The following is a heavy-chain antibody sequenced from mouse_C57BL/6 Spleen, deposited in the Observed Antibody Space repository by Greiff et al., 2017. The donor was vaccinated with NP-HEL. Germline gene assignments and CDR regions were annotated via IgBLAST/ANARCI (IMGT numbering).Heavy chain of an antibody. CDR1: GYAFSSSW. J-gene: IGHJ2*01. Sequence: QVQLKESGPELVKPGASVKISCKASGYAFSSSWMNWVKQRPGKGLEWIGRIYPGDGDTNYNGKFKGKATLTADKSSSTAYMQLSSLTSEDSAVYFCARYDYDSYYFDYWGQGTTLTVSS. V-gene: IGHV1-82*01. CDR2: IYPGDGDT. D-gene: IGHD2-4*01. CDR3: ARYDYDSYYFDY.